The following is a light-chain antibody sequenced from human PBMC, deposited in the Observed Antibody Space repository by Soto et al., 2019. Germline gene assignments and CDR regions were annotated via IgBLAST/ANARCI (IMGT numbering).Light chain of an antibody. Sequence: DIVLTQSPGTLSLSPWERATLSCRASQNVYSNYLAWYQQKPGHAPRLLIYAAFVRATGIPDRFSGSGSGTDFTLTISSLQSEDFAVYYCQQYNDWPPITFGQGTRLEIK. V-gene: IGKV3-20*01. CDR3: QQYNDWPPIT. J-gene: IGKJ5*01. CDR2: AAF. CDR1: QNVYSNY.